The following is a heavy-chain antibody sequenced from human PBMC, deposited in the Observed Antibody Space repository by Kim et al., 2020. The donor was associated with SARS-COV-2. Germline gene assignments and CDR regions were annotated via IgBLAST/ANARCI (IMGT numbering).Heavy chain of an antibody. V-gene: IGHV4-31*03. CDR1: GGSISSGGYY. D-gene: IGHD6-13*01. J-gene: IGHJ6*02. CDR2: IYYSGST. Sequence: SETLSLTCTVSGGSISSGGYYWSWIRQHPGKGLEWIGYIYYSGSTYYNPSLKSRVTISVDTSKNQFSLKLSSVTAADTAVYYCARWSSSWYKSYYYYGMDVWGQGTTVTVSS. CDR3: ARWSSSWYKSYYYYGMDV.